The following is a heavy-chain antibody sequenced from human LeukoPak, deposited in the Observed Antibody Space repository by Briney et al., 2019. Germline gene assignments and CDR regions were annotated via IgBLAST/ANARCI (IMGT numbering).Heavy chain of an antibody. V-gene: IGHV3-30*02. CDR3: AKSSAGITWFDP. CDR2: TRFDDSYK. CDR1: GFSFSSSG. D-gene: IGHD1-7*01. Sequence: GGSLRLSCAASGFSFSSSGMHWVRQAPGKGPEWVAFTRFDDSYKAYGNSAKGRFTISRDNSKNTLYLQMDSLRSDDTAVYYCAKSSAGITWFDPWGQGTLVIVSS. J-gene: IGHJ5*02.